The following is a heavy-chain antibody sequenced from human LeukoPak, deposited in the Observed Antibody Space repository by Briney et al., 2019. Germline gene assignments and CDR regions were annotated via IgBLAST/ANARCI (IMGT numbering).Heavy chain of an antibody. CDR3: AKVKVVGYSTFDY. CDR2: ISSRGDST. V-gene: IGHV3-23*01. Sequence: GGSLRLSCAASGLIFSSHAMSWVRQTPEKGLEWVSAISSRGDSTYYADSVKGRFTISRDNSKNTLYLQMSSLRGEDTAVYYCAKVKVVGYSTFDYWGQGALVTVSS. D-gene: IGHD2-8*01. CDR1: GLIFSSHA. J-gene: IGHJ4*02.